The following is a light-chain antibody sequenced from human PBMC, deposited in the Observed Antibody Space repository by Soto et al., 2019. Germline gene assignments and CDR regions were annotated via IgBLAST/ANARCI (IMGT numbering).Light chain of an antibody. J-gene: IGKJ1*01. CDR2: GAS. CDR1: QSVSSN. V-gene: IGKV3-15*01. Sequence: EILMTQSLATLSVSPGERATLSCRASQSVSSNLAWYQQKPGQAPRLLIYGASTRATGIPARFSGSGSGTEFTLTISSLQSEDYAVYYCHQYNNWPPWTFGQGTKVDIK. CDR3: HQYNNWPPWT.